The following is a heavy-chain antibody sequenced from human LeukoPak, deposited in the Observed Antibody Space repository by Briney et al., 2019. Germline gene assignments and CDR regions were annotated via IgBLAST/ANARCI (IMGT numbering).Heavy chain of an antibody. CDR1: GFTFSNAW. V-gene: IGHV3-15*01. D-gene: IGHD1-26*01. CDR3: TTDRGRTELPLFGY. J-gene: IGHJ4*02. Sequence: GESLRLSCAASGFTFSNAWMSWVRQAPGKGLEWVGRIKSKPDGGTTDYAAPVKGKFTISRDDSKNTLYLQMDSLKTEDTALYYCTTDRGRTELPLFGYWGQRTLVTVSS. CDR2: IKSKPDGGTT.